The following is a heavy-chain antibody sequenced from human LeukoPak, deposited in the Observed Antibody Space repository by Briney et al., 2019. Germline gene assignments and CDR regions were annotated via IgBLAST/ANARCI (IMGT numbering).Heavy chain of an antibody. V-gene: IGHV4-39*07. CDR1: GGSISSSSYY. D-gene: IGHD3-22*01. CDR3: ASTYDSSGYYYFWH. J-gene: IGHJ4*02. CDR2: IYYSGST. Sequence: SETLSLTCTVSGGSISSSSYYWGWIRQPPGKGLEWIGSIYYSGSTYYNPSLKSRVTISVDTSKNQFSLKLSSVTAADTAVYYCASTYDSSGYYYFWHWGKGTLVTVSS.